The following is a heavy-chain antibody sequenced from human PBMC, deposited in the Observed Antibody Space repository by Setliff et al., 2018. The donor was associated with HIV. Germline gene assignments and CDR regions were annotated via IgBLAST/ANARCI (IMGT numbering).Heavy chain of an antibody. CDR1: GYRLSDTS. V-gene: IGHV1-2*02. D-gene: IGHD5-12*01. CDR2: INTHSGYT. Sequence: ASVKVSCKLSGYRLSDTSIHWVRQAPGQGLEWMGWINTHSGYTNYAQNVQGRVTVTMDTSTSTAYMELRSLKSDDTAVYYCARGKTWLRFLDYWGQGTLVTVSS. J-gene: IGHJ4*02. CDR3: ARGKTWLRFLDY.